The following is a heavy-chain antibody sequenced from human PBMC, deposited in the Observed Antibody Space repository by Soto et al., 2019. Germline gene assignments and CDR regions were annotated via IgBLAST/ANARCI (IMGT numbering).Heavy chain of an antibody. CDR1: GFTFSSYW. V-gene: IGHV3-74*01. CDR3: AKEGGYDSSGEGWFDP. D-gene: IGHD3-22*01. CDR2: INSDGSST. J-gene: IGHJ5*02. Sequence: GSLRLSCAASGFTFSSYWMHWVGQAPGKGLVWVSRINSDGSSTSYADSVKGRFTIPRDNAKNTLYLQMNSLRAEDTAVYYCAKEGGYDSSGEGWFDPWGQGTLVTVS.